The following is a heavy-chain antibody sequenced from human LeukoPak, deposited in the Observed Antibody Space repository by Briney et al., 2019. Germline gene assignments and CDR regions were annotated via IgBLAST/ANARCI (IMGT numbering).Heavy chain of an antibody. CDR1: GYTFTSYG. CDR2: ISAYNGNT. J-gene: IGHJ6*02. CDR3: ARGVREGGTTWYYYYGMDV. D-gene: IGHD1-1*01. V-gene: IGHV1-18*01. Sequence: ASVKVSCKASGYTFTSYGISWVRQAPGQGLEWMGWISAYNGNTNYAQKLQGRVTMTTDTSTSTAYMELRSLRSDDTAVHYCARGVREGGTTWYYYYGMDVWGQGTTVTVSS.